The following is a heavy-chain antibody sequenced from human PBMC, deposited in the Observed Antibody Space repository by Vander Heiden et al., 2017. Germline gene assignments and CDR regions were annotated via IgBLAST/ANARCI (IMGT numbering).Heavy chain of an antibody. Sequence: QEQLVESGGDVVQPGRSLRLACTASGMTFSYYGMHWVRQAPGRGLEWVALMWNDGRTTFYADSVRGRFSISRDNSKSTLYLQMNSLRDEDTAVYYCARDCQPVPHEYVDLGGQGTLGTV. D-gene: IGHD6-6*01. CDR1: GMTFSYYG. CDR3: ARDCQPVPHEYVDL. V-gene: IGHV3-33*01. CDR2: MWNDGRTT. J-gene: IGHJ5*02.